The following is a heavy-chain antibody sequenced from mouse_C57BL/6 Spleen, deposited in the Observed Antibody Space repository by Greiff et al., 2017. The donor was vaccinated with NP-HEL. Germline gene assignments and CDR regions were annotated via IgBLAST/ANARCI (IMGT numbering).Heavy chain of an antibody. CDR3: AMTDYYAMDY. CDR2: ISSGSSTI. CDR1: GFTFSDYG. V-gene: IGHV5-17*01. J-gene: IGHJ4*01. Sequence: EVKVVESGGGLVKPGGSLKLSCAASGFTFSDYGMHWVRQAPEKGLEWVAYISSGSSTIYYADTVKGRFTISRDNATNTLFLQMTSLRSEDTAMYYCAMTDYYAMDYWGQGTSVTVSS.